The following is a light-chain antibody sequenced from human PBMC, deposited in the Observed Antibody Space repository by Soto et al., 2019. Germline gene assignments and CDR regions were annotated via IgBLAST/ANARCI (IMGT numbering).Light chain of an antibody. Sequence: DIQMTQSPSTLSASVGDRVTITCRASQSISSWLAWYQQKPGKAPKLLIYRASTLESGDPSRFSGSGSGTEFTLTISSLQPDDFGTYYCQQYNVYSYTFGQGTKLEIK. CDR1: QSISSW. CDR3: QQYNVYSYT. J-gene: IGKJ2*01. V-gene: IGKV1-5*03. CDR2: RAS.